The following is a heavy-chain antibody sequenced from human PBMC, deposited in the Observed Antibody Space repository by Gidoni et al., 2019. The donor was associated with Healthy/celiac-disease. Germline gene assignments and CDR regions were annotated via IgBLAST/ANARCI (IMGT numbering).Heavy chain of an antibody. Sequence: QLQLQESGPGLVKPSETLSLTCTVPCGSISSSSYYWGWIRQPPGKWLEWSGSIYYSGSTYYNPSLKSRVTISVDTSKNQFSLKLSSGTAADTAVHYCARLYSGSISDDYWGQGTLVTVSS. CDR2: IYYSGST. D-gene: IGHD1-26*01. J-gene: IGHJ4*02. CDR3: ARLYSGSISDDY. CDR1: CGSISSSSYY. V-gene: IGHV4-39*01.